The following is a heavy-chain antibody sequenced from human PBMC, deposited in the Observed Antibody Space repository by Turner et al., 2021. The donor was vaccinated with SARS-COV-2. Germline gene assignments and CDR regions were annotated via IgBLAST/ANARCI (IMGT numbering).Heavy chain of an antibody. Sequence: QVQLVQSGAEVKKPGSSVKVSCKASGGTFSTYAISWVRQAPGQGLEWVGGIIPILGIANYAKKVQGRVTITADKSPSTAYMELSSLRSEDTAVYYCARGVGGFGELGYYYYYGMDVWGQGTTVTVSS. CDR2: IIPILGIA. D-gene: IGHD3-10*01. CDR3: ARGVGGFGELGYYYYYGMDV. CDR1: GGTFSTYA. J-gene: IGHJ6*02. V-gene: IGHV1-69*10.